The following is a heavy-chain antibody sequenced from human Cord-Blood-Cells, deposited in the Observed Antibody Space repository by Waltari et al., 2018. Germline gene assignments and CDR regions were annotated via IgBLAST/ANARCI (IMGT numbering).Heavy chain of an antibody. D-gene: IGHD1-26*01. CDR2: IKQDGSEK. J-gene: IGHJ3*02. Sequence: EVQLVESGGGLVQPGGSLRLSCAASGFTFSSYWMSWVRQAPGKGLEWVANIKQDGSEKYYVDSVKGRFTSSRDNAKNSLYLQMNSLRAEDTAVYYCARCRIVGAYDAFDIWGQGTMVTVSS. CDR3: ARCRIVGAYDAFDI. V-gene: IGHV3-7*01. CDR1: GFTFSSYW.